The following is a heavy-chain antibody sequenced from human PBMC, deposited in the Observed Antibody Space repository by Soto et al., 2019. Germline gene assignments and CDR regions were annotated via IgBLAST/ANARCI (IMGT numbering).Heavy chain of an antibody. D-gene: IGHD4-4*01. CDR1: GGSISSGGYY. CDR2: IYYSGST. V-gene: IGHV4-31*03. CDR3: ARGPVGYYSNYAVDGGGSYMDV. Sequence: QVQLQESGPGLVKPSQTLSLTCTVSGGSISSGGYYWSWIRQHPGKGLEWIGYIYYSGSTYYNPSLKSRVTISVDTSKNQFSLKLSSVTAADTAVYYCARGPVGYYSNYAVDGGGSYMDVWGKGTTVTVSS. J-gene: IGHJ6*03.